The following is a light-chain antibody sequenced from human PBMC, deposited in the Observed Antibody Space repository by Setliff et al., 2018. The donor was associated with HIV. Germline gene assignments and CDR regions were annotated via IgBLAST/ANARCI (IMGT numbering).Light chain of an antibody. V-gene: IGLV2-14*01. CDR3: SSYTNNNTYV. J-gene: IGLJ1*01. Sequence: QSALTQPASVSGSPGQSITISCTGTSSDIGGYNYVSWYQQYPGKAPKLIIYGVSHRPSGVSNRFSGSKSANTASLSISGLQAEDEADYYCSSYTNNNTYVFGSGTKVTVL. CDR2: GVS. CDR1: SSDIGGYNY.